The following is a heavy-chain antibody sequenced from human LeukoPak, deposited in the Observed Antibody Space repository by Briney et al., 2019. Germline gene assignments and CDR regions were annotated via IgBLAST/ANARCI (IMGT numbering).Heavy chain of an antibody. CDR3: ARGAAARFDP. Sequence: SETLSLTCTVSGGSISSYYWSWIRQPPGKGLEWIGYIYYSGSTNYNPSLKSRVTISVDTSKNQFSLKLSSVTTADTAVYYCARGAAARFDPWGQGTLVTVSS. CDR2: IYYSGST. CDR1: GGSISSYY. V-gene: IGHV4-59*01. J-gene: IGHJ5*02. D-gene: IGHD5-18*01.